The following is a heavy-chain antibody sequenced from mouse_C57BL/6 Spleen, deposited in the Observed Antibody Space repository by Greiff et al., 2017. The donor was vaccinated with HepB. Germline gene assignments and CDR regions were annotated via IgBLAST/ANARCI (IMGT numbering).Heavy chain of an antibody. V-gene: IGHV1-54*01. D-gene: IGHD1-1*01. J-gene: IGHJ4*01. CDR3: ARGGSKNAMDD. CDR2: INPGSGGT. Sequence: QVQLQQSGAELVRPGTSVKLSCKASGYAFTNYLIEWVKQRPGQGLEWIGVINPGSGGTNYNEKFKGKATLTVDTSSSTAYMQLSSLTYEDSAVYFCARGGSKNAMDDWGQGTSVTVSS. CDR1: GYAFTNYL.